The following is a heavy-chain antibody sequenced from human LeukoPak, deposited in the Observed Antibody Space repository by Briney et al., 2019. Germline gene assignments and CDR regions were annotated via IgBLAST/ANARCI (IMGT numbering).Heavy chain of an antibody. J-gene: IGHJ3*02. CDR3: ARDRAVVDASDI. D-gene: IGHD6-19*01. CDR1: GFTFSSYS. CDR2: ISSSSSYI. V-gene: IGHV3-21*01. Sequence: PGGSLRLSCAASGFTFSSYSMNWVRQAPGKGLEWVSSISSSSSYIYYADSVKGRFTISRDSAKNSLYLQMNSLRAEDTAVYYCARDRAVVDASDIWGQGTMVTVSS.